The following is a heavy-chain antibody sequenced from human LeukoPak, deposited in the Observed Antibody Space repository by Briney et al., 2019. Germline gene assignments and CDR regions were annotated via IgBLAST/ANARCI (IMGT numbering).Heavy chain of an antibody. CDR2: ISYGGSNK. V-gene: IGHV3-30*04. CDR1: GFTFSSYA. Sequence: PGRSLRLSCAASGFTFSSYAMHWVRQAPGKGLEWVAVISYGGSNKYYADSVKGRFTISRDNSKNTLYLQMNSLGAEDTAVYYCARDLLDCSGGSCYGGWFDPWGQGTLVTVSS. CDR3: ARDLLDCSGGSCYGGWFDP. J-gene: IGHJ5*02. D-gene: IGHD2-15*01.